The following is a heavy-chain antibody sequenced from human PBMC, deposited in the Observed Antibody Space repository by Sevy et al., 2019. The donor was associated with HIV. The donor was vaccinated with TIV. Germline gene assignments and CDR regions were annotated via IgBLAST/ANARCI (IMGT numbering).Heavy chain of an antibody. CDR1: GGSISSGGYS. CDR2: IYHSGST. V-gene: IGHV4-30-2*01. D-gene: IGHD3-22*01. Sequence: SETLSLTCAASGGSISSGGYSWSWIRQPPGKGLEWIGYIYHSGSTYYNPSLKSRVTISVDRSKNQFSLKLSSVTAADTAVYYCARDGGTSSGYWFDYWGQGTLVTVSS. J-gene: IGHJ4*02. CDR3: ARDGGTSSGYWFDY.